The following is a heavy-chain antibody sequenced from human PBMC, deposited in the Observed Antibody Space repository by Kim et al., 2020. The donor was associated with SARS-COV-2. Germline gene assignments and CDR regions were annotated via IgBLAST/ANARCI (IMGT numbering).Heavy chain of an antibody. CDR2: ISGRGGTT. CDR1: GFTFSSSD. Sequence: GGSLRHSCEASGFTFSSSDMSWVRQAPGKGLEWVSAISGRGGTTYYADSVKGRFTISRDNAKSTLYLQMNSLRAEDTGVYYCAKDCSSTNCDVRRGEGTLVTVS. J-gene: IGHJ4*02. D-gene: IGHD2-2*01. V-gene: IGHV3-23*01. CDR3: AKDCSSTNCDVR.